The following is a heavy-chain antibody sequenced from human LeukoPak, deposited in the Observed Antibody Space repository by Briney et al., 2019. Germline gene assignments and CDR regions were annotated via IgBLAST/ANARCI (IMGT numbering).Heavy chain of an antibody. D-gene: IGHD2-2*01. V-gene: IGHV3-15*01. CDR1: GFTFNNYA. Sequence: GGSLRLSCAASGFTFNNYALTWVRQAPGKGLEWVGRIKSKTDGGTTDYAAPVKGRFTISRDDSKNTLYLQMNSLKTEDTAVYYCTTGWAYCSSTSCYFDYWGQGTLVTVSS. J-gene: IGHJ4*02. CDR2: IKSKTDGGTT. CDR3: TTGWAYCSSTSCYFDY.